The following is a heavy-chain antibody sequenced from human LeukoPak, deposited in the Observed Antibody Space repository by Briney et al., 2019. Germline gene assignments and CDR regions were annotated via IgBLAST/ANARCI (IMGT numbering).Heavy chain of an antibody. Sequence: GGSLRLSCAASGFTFDDYAMHWVRQAPGKGLEWVSGISWNSDSIDYANSVKGRFTISRDNAKNSLYLHMNSLRTEDMALYYCAKGGGGRLIYYYYMDVWGKGTTVTVSS. CDR2: ISWNSDSI. J-gene: IGHJ6*03. CDR3: AKGGGGRLIYYYYMDV. CDR1: GFTFDDYA. V-gene: IGHV3-9*03. D-gene: IGHD3-16*01.